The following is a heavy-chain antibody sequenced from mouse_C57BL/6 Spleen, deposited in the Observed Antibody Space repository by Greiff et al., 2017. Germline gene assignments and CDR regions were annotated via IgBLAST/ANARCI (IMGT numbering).Heavy chain of an antibody. CDR3: ARSDYYGSIGYYFDD. Sequence: QVQLQQPGAELVKPGASVKLSCKASGYTFTSYWMHWVKQRPGQGLEWIGMIHPSSGSTNYNEKFKSKATLTVDKSSSTAYMQLSSLTSEDSAVYYCARSDYYGSIGYYFDDWGQGATLTVSS. D-gene: IGHD1-1*01. CDR2: IHPSSGST. CDR1: GYTFTSYW. V-gene: IGHV1-64*01. J-gene: IGHJ2*01.